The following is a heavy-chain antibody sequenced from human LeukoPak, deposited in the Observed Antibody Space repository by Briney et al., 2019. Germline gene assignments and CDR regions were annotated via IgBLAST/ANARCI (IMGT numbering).Heavy chain of an antibody. CDR3: ARTWKAFDI. CDR2: INIYNNNT. D-gene: IGHD1-1*01. V-gene: IGHV1-18*01. Sequence: ASVKVSCTASGYTFTSYSVSWVRRAPGQGLEWMGWINIYNNNTNYAQKLQGRVTMTTDTSTSTAYMELRSLRSDDTAVYYCARTWKAFDIWGQGTVVTVSS. J-gene: IGHJ3*02. CDR1: GYTFTSYS.